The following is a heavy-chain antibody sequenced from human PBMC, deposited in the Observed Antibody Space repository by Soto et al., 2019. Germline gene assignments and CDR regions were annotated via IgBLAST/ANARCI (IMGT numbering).Heavy chain of an antibody. D-gene: IGHD6-13*01. CDR3: AREVAAAGNFDF. CDR2: ISSSSSTI. Sequence: EVQLVESGGGLVQPGGSLRLSCAASGFTFSSYSMNWVRQAPGKGLEWVSYISSSSSTIYYADSVKGRFTISRDNAKNALYLQVNSLRAVDTAVYYCAREVAAAGNFDFLGQGTRVTLSS. CDR1: GFTFSSYS. J-gene: IGHJ4*02. V-gene: IGHV3-48*01.